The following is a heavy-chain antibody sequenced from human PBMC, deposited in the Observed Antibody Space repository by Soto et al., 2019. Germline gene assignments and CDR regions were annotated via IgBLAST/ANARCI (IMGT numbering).Heavy chain of an antibody. J-gene: IGHJ4*02. D-gene: IGHD3-3*01. CDR1: GFTFSSYA. Sequence: EVQLLESGGGLVQPGGSLRLSCAASGFTFSSYAMSWVRQAPGKGLEWVSAISGSGGSTYYADSVKGRFTISRDNTKNRLYLQTNSLRAEDTAVYYCAKEAHPLEWLPRSIGLFDYWGQGTLVTVSS. CDR3: AKEAHPLEWLPRSIGLFDY. V-gene: IGHV3-23*01. CDR2: ISGSGGST.